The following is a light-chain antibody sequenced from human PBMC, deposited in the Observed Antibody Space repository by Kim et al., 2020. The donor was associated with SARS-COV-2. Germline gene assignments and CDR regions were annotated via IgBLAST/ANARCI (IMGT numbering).Light chain of an antibody. V-gene: IGLV3-19*01. CDR3: NSRDSSGNHYV. Sequence: SSELTQDPAVSVALGQTVRITCQGDSLRSYYASWYQQNPGQAPVLVIYGKNNRPSGIPDRFSGSSSGNTASLTITGAQAEGEADYYCNSRDSSGNHYVFG. CDR1: SLRSYY. CDR2: GKN. J-gene: IGLJ1*01.